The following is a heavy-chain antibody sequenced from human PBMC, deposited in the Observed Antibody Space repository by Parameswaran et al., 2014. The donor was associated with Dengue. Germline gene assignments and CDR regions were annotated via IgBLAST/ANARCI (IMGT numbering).Heavy chain of an antibody. Sequence: RWIRQPPGKGLEWVANIKQDGSEKYYVDSVKGRFIISRDNAKNSVYLQMNSLRAEDTAVYYCAGGVDGSYWGQGTLVTVSS. CDR3: AGGVDGSY. J-gene: IGHJ4*02. V-gene: IGHV3-7*01. CDR2: IKQDGSEK. D-gene: IGHD1-26*01.